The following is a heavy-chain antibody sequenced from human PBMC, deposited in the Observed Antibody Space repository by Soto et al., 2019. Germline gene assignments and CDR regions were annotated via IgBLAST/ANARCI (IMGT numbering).Heavy chain of an antibody. J-gene: IGHJ4*02. CDR1: GSTFSNSA. CDR2: ISGSGGDI. D-gene: IGHD3-10*01. CDR3: AKDQGDGYYGGSDY. Sequence: GPLRLSCAASGSTFSNSAMSWVRQAPAKGLEWVSAISGSGGDIYYADSVKGRFTISRDTSKNTLYLQMNSLRAADTAVYYCAKDQGDGYYGGSDYWGQGALVTVSA. V-gene: IGHV3-23*01.